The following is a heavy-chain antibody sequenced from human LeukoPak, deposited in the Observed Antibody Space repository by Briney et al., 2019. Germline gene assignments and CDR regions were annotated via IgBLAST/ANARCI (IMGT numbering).Heavy chain of an antibody. CDR1: GYSFANYW. J-gene: IGHJ4*02. D-gene: IGHD3-22*01. CDR3: ARAGTFGRYYYDSSGYYPFDY. V-gene: IGHV5-51*01. Sequence: GESLKISCKGSGYSFANYWIGWVRQMPGKGLEWMGIIYPGDSDTRYSPSCQGQVTISADKSISTAYLQWSSLKASDTAMYYCARAGTFGRYYYDSSGYYPFDYWGQGTLVTVSS. CDR2: IYPGDSDT.